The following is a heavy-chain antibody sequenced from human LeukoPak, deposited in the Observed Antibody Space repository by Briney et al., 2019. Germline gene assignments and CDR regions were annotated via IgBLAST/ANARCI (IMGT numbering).Heavy chain of an antibody. CDR2: LGSAGDT. V-gene: IGHV3-13*01. Sequence: GRSLRLSCAASGFTFSSYAMHWVRQAPGKGLEWVSALGSAGDTYYPDSVRGRFTISKETAKNSLYLQMTSLRDEDTAVYYCVRGRRSYGFDHWGQGTLVTVSS. CDR3: VRGRRSYGFDH. CDR1: GFTFSSYA. D-gene: IGHD3-16*01. J-gene: IGHJ4*02.